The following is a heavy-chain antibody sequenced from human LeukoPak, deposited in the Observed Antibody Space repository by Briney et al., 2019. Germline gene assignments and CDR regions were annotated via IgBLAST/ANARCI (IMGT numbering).Heavy chain of an antibody. CDR1: GDSVRTNNYY. D-gene: IGHD2-2*02. J-gene: IGHJ5*02. CDR3: ARSRGQYQLLYTGFDP. CDR2: IHYSGNT. Sequence: KPSETLSLTCTVSGDSVRTNNYYWSWIRQPPGEGLEWIGYIHYSGNTNYNTSLKSRVTISVDTSKSQFSLKLSSVTAADTAVYYCARSRGQYQLLYTGFDPWGQGTLVTVSS. V-gene: IGHV4-61*01.